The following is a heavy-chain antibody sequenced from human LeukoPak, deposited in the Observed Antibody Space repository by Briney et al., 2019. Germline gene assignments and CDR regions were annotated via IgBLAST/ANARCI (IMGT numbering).Heavy chain of an antibody. CDR1: GGTFSSYA. CDR2: IIPILGIA. Sequence: ASVKVSCKASGGTFSSYAISWVRQAPGQGLEWMGRIIPILGIANYAQKFQGRVTITADKSTSTAYMELSSLRSEDTAVYYRARDRTYYGDYQAFVYWGQGTLVTVSS. CDR3: ARDRTYYGDYQAFVY. J-gene: IGHJ4*02. V-gene: IGHV1-69*04. D-gene: IGHD4-17*01.